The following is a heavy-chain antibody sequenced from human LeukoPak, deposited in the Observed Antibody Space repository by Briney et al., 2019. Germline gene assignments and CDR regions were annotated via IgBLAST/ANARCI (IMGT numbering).Heavy chain of an antibody. D-gene: IGHD6-19*01. CDR1: GFSVSSYW. V-gene: IGHV3-66*01. CDR2: IYSGGST. Sequence: PGGSLRLSCAASGFSVSSYWMNWVRQAPGKGLEWVSVIYSGGSTYYADSVKGRFTISRDNSKNTLYLQMNSLRAEDTAVYYCARGLRYSSGWYYFDYWGQGTLVTVSS. J-gene: IGHJ4*02. CDR3: ARGLRYSSGWYYFDY.